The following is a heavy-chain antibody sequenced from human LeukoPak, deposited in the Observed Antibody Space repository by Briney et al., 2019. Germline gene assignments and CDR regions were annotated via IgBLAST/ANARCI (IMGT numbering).Heavy chain of an antibody. V-gene: IGHV4-61*08. D-gene: IGHD1-26*01. CDR1: GGSISSGDYY. CDR2: ISYTGST. Sequence: SQTLSLTCTVSGGSISSGDYYWSWIRQPPGEGLEWIGFISYTGSTNYNPSLKSRVTVFVDTSKNQFSLKVTSPTAADTAVYYCARTIKSGNYYWFDPWGQGTLVTVSS. J-gene: IGHJ5*02. CDR3: ARTIKSGNYYWFDP.